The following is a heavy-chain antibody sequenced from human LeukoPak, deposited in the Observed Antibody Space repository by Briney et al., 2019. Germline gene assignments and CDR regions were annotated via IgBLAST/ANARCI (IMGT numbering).Heavy chain of an antibody. Sequence: GGSLRLSCAASGFTFSSYAMSWVRQAPGKGLEWVSAISGSGGSTYYADSVKGRFTISRDNSKSTLYLQMNSLRAEDTAVYYCAKAPLYYYDNSGGSLDYWGQGTLVTVSS. CDR2: ISGSGGST. J-gene: IGHJ4*02. D-gene: IGHD3-22*01. CDR3: AKAPLYYYDNSGGSLDY. CDR1: GFTFSSYA. V-gene: IGHV3-23*01.